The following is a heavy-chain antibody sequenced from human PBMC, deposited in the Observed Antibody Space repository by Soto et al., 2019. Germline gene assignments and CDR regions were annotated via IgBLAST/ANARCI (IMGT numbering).Heavy chain of an antibody. Sequence: QVQLQESGPGLVKASETLSLTCAVSGDSISSGAWWSWVRQSPGKGLQWIGEIYHSGNTRNNPSLKSRVTMSVDKSNNQFSLNLMSVTAADTATYYCARDLNWNNVLGFDSWGQGTLVTVSS. D-gene: IGHD1-20*01. V-gene: IGHV4-4*02. CDR1: GDSISSGAW. J-gene: IGHJ4*02. CDR2: IYHSGNT. CDR3: ARDLNWNNVLGFDS.